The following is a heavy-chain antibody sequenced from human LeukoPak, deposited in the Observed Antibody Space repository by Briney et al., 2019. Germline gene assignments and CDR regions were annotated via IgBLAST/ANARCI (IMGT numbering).Heavy chain of an antibody. D-gene: IGHD5-18*01. Sequence: PGGSLRLSCAASGITFSVYWMSWVRQAPGKGLEWVANIKQDGSEKYYVDSVKGRFTISRDNAKNSLYLQMNSLRAEDTAVYYCARGRGGKLDTAMVGGYMDVWGKGTTVTVSS. J-gene: IGHJ6*03. CDR1: GITFSVYW. V-gene: IGHV3-7*01. CDR2: IKQDGSEK. CDR3: ARGRGGKLDTAMVGGYMDV.